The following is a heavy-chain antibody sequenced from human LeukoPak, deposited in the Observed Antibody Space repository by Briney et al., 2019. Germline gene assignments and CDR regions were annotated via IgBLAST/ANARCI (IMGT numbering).Heavy chain of an antibody. CDR2: IYHSGST. CDR3: ARDRGEYYYYYYMDV. CDR1: GGSISSSNW. J-gene: IGHJ6*03. V-gene: IGHV4-4*02. Sequence: SETLSLTCAVSGGSISSSNWWSWVRQPPGKGLEWIGEIYHSGSTNYNPSLKSRVTISVDKSKNQFSLKLSSVTAADTAVYYCARDRGEYYYYYYMDVWGKGTTVTVSS.